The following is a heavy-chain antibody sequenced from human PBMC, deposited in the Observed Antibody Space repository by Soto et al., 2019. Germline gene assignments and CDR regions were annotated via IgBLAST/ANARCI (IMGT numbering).Heavy chain of an antibody. CDR2: ISSSGSTI. Sequence: PGGSLRLSCAASGFTFSDYYMSWIRQAPGKGLEWVSYISSSGSTIYYADSVKGRFTISRDNAKNSLYLQMNSLRAEDTAVYYCARDGIAAAGPPHYYYMDVWGKGTTVTVSS. CDR1: GFTFSDYY. D-gene: IGHD6-13*01. CDR3: ARDGIAAAGPPHYYYMDV. J-gene: IGHJ6*03. V-gene: IGHV3-11*01.